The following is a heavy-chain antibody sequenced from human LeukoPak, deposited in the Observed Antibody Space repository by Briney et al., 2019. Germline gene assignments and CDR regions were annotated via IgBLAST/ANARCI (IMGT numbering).Heavy chain of an antibody. Sequence: SETLSLTCTVSGGSISSGSYYWSWIRQPAGKGLEWIGRIYTSGSTDYNPSLKSRVTISVDMSKNQFSRKLSSVTAAETAVYYCASGLVDYGDSGRFPGFFDYWGQGTLVTVSS. CDR1: GGSISSGSYY. J-gene: IGHJ4*02. V-gene: IGHV4-61*02. CDR3: ASGLVDYGDSGRFPGFFDY. D-gene: IGHD4-17*01. CDR2: IYTSGST.